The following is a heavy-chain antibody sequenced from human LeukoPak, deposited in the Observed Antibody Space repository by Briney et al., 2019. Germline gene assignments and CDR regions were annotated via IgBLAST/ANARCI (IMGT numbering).Heavy chain of an antibody. CDR3: ARHRAEMATITDDTFDM. Sequence: SETLSLTCSVSGTSITPYSWSWIRQPPGRGLEWIGYFYTSGNTHQNPSLKSRVTMSIDASKNQFSLRLSFMTAADTAVYYCARHRAEMATITDDTFDMWGQGTMVTVSS. V-gene: IGHV4-4*09. CDR1: GTSITPYS. D-gene: IGHD5-24*01. CDR2: FYTSGNT. J-gene: IGHJ3*02.